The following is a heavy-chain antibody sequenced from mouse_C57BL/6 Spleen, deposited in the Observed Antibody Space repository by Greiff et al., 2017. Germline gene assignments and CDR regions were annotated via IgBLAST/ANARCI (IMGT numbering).Heavy chain of an antibody. J-gene: IGHJ1*03. D-gene: IGHD2-4*01. CDR1: GYTFTSYW. Sequence: VQLQQPGTELVKPGASVKLSCKASGYTFTSYWMHWVKQRPGQGLEWIGNINPSNGGTNYNEKFKSKATLTVDKSSSTAYMQRSSLTSEDSAVYYCAREGDDYDGYFDVWGTGTTVTVSS. CDR3: AREGDDYDGYFDV. CDR2: INPSNGGT. V-gene: IGHV1-53*01.